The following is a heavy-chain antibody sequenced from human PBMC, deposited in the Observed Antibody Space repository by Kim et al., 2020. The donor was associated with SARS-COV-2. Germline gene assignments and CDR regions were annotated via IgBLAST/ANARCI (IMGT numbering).Heavy chain of an antibody. CDR1: GFTFSSYA. Sequence: GGSLRLSCAASGFTFSSYAMSWVRQAPGKGLEWVSAISGSGGSTYYADSVKGRFTISRDNSKNTLYLQMNSLRAEDTAVYYCAKALPFGYDSREPFDYWGQGTLVTVSS. CDR3: AKALPFGYDSREPFDY. CDR2: ISGSGGST. J-gene: IGHJ4*02. V-gene: IGHV3-23*01. D-gene: IGHD3-22*01.